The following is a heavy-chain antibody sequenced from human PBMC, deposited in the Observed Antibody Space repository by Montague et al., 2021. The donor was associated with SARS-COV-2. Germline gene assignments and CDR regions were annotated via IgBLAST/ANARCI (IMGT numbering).Heavy chain of an antibody. CDR1: GFSLSTSGMC. J-gene: IGHJ4*02. CDR2: XDWDDDK. CDR3: ATTISDYVWGKSGGFDY. V-gene: IGHV2-70*01. D-gene: IGHD3-16*01. Sequence: PALVKPTQTLTLTCTFSGFSLSTSGMCVSWIRQPPGKALEWLALXDWDDDKYYSTSLKTRLTISKYTSKNQLVLTMTNMDPVDTATYYCATTISDYVWGKSGGFDYWGQGTLVTVAS.